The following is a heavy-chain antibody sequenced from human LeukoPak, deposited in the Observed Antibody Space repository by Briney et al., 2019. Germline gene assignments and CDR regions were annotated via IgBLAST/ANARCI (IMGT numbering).Heavy chain of an antibody. J-gene: IGHJ3*02. D-gene: IGHD2-15*01. CDR3: ARENYCSGGSCYAGALDI. V-gene: IGHV1-18*01. CDR1: GYTFTSYG. Sequence: ASVKVSCKASGYTFTSYGISWVRQAPGQGPEWMGWISAHNGNTNYAQKLQGRVTMTTETLTSTVYMELRSLRSDDTAVYYCARENYCSGGSCYAGALDIWGQGTIVTVSS. CDR2: ISAHNGNT.